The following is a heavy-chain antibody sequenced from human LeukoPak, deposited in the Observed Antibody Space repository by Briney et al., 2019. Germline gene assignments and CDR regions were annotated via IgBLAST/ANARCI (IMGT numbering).Heavy chain of an antibody. CDR3: ARDRGTSARNWFDP. CDR1: GYTFTSYG. V-gene: IGHV1-18*01. Sequence: ASVKVSCKASGYTFTSYGISWVRQAPGQGLEWMGWISAYNGNTNYAQKLQGRVTMTTDTSTSTAYMELSRLRSDDTAVYYCARDRGTSARNWFDPWGQGTLVTVSS. CDR2: ISAYNGNT. D-gene: IGHD1-26*01. J-gene: IGHJ5*02.